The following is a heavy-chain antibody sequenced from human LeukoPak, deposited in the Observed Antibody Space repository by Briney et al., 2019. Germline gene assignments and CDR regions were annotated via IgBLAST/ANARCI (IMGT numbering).Heavy chain of an antibody. J-gene: IGHJ4*02. D-gene: IGHD3-22*01. Sequence: SETLSLTCTVSGGSISSYYWSWIRQPPGKGLEWIGYIYYSGSTNYNPSLKSRVTISVDTSKNQFSLKLSSVTAADTAVYYCASTEGRGYRFDYWGQGTLVTVSS. CDR2: IYYSGST. CDR1: GGSISSYY. CDR3: ASTEGRGYRFDY. V-gene: IGHV4-59*08.